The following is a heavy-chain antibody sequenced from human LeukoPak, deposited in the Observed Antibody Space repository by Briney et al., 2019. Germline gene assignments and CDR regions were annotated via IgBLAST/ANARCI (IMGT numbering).Heavy chain of an antibody. J-gene: IGHJ4*02. CDR3: ARGYYVWGSYRFFDY. D-gene: IGHD3-16*02. CDR1: GGTFSSYA. V-gene: IGHV1-69*13. CDR2: IIPIFGTA. Sequence: GASVTVSCKASGGTFSSYAISWVRQAPGQGLEWMGGIIPIFGTANYAQKFQGRVTITADESTSTAYMELSSLRSEDTAVYYCARGYYVWGSYRFFDYWGQGTLVTVSS.